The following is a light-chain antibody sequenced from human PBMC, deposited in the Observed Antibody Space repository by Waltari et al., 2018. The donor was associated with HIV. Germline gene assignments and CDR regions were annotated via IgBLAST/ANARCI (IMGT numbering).Light chain of an antibody. V-gene: IGLV1-51*01. J-gene: IGLJ3*02. Sequence: QSVLTQPPSVSAAPGQRVTISCSGSSSNIGSNDVSWYQQLPGTAPKLLIFDNYKRPSCIPDRFSGSKSGTSATLGITGLQTGDEADYYCGTWDSGLSAVVFGGGTKLTVL. CDR1: SSNIGSND. CDR2: DNY. CDR3: GTWDSGLSAVV.